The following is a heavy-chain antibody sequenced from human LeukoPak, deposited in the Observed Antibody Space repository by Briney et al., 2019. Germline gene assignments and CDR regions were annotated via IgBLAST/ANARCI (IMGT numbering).Heavy chain of an antibody. CDR2: ISTYKGNT. J-gene: IGHJ6*02. CDR1: GYTFTTYG. V-gene: IGHV1-18*01. D-gene: IGHD3-22*01. CDR3: ARQHSSGYFSPHYYYGMDV. Sequence: SVKVSCTASGYTFTTYGISWVRQAPGQGLEWMGWISTYKGNTNYAQKLQGRVTMTTESSTSTAYMELRGLRSDDTAVYYCARQHSSGYFSPHYYYGMDVWGQGTTVTVSS.